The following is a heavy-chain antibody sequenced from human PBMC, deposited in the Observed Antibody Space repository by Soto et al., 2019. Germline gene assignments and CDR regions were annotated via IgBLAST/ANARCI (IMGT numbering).Heavy chain of an antibody. CDR1: GDSFRNYA. CDR3: AALIWSGYYLPLDS. CDR2: FLPIFTTS. D-gene: IGHD3-3*01. J-gene: IGHJ4*02. V-gene: IGHV1-69*13. Sequence: SVKVSCKTSGDSFRNYAFTWARQAPGQGLEWMGAFLPIFTTSNYAQQFQGRVTISADELLSTTYMELSSLRSDDTAVYYCAALIWSGYYLPLDSWGQGTLVTVSS.